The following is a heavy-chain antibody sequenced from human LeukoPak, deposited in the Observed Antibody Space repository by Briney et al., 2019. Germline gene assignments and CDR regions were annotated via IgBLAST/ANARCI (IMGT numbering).Heavy chain of an antibody. J-gene: IGHJ4*02. Sequence: SETLSLTCTVSGGSISSGDYYWSWIRQPPGKGLEWIGYIHYSGTTHYNPSPKSRLTISVDTSRDQFSLELNSVTAADTAVYYCAAAPYYDVLTGPLDNWGQGTLVTVSS. CDR2: IHYSGTT. CDR3: AAAPYYDVLTGPLDN. CDR1: GGSISSGDYY. D-gene: IGHD3-9*01. V-gene: IGHV4-30-4*01.